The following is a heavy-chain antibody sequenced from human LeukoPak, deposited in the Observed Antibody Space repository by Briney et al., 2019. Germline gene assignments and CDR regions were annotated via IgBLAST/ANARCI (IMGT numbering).Heavy chain of an antibody. Sequence: ASVKVSCKVSGYTLTELSMHWVRQAPGKGLEWMGGFDPEDGETIYAQKFQGRVTMTEDTSTDTAYMEPSSLRSEDTAVYYCATRPAGIVQLERRWDPPFDYWGQGTLVTVSS. CDR3: ATRPAGIVQLERRWDPPFDY. CDR1: GYTLTELS. D-gene: IGHD1-1*01. CDR2: FDPEDGET. V-gene: IGHV1-24*01. J-gene: IGHJ4*02.